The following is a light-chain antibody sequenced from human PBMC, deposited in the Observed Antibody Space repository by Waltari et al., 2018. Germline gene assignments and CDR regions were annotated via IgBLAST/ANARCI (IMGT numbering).Light chain of an antibody. CDR3: QQYVESPAT. J-gene: IGKJ1*01. Sequence: EIVLTQSPGTVSLSPGDRATLSCWASQSVSIYLAWYQQNPGQAPRLLIYHASTRATGIPDRFSASGSGTDFSLTISRLEPEDFALYYCQQYVESPATFGQGTKVEIK. V-gene: IGKV3-20*01. CDR2: HAS. CDR1: QSVSIY.